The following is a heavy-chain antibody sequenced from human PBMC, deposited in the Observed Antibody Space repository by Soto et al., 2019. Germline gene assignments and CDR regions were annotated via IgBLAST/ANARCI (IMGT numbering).Heavy chain of an antibody. Sequence: EVHLLESGGGLVQPGGSLRLSCAASGFTFSNYAMTWVRQAPGKGLEWVSVISGTGGGTNNADSAKGRFTTSRDNSKNTLYLKMNSLRAEDTAVYYCANRAFYGSGIPNYYGMDVWGQGTAVPVSS. D-gene: IGHD3-10*01. J-gene: IGHJ6*02. CDR3: ANRAFYGSGIPNYYGMDV. CDR2: ISGTGGGT. CDR1: GFTFSNYA. V-gene: IGHV3-23*01.